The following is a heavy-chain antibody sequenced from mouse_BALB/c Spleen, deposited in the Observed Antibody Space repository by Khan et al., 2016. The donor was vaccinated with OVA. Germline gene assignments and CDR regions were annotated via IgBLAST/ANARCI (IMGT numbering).Heavy chain of an antibody. CDR2: INPGSGGT. CDR1: GYAFTNYL. J-gene: IGHJ3*01. CDR3: SRSGYGFGAY. D-gene: IGHD3-2*02. V-gene: IGHV1-54*03. Sequence: QIQLVQSGAELVRPGTSVKVSCKASGYAFTNYLIEWVKQRPGQGLEWIGVINPGSGGTNYNEKFKDKATLTADKSSSTAYMQLSSLTSDDSAVYCCSRSGYGFGAYWGPGTLVTVST.